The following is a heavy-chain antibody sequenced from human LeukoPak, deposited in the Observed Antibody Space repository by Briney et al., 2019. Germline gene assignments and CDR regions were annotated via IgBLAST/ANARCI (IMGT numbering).Heavy chain of an antibody. CDR1: GYSFTSYW. D-gene: IGHD3-3*01. J-gene: IGHJ4*02. CDR3: ARLRAYDFWSGYSGGFDY. V-gene: IGHV5-51*01. Sequence: GESLKISCKGSGYSFTSYWIGWVRQMPGKGLEWMGIIYPGDSDTRYSLSFQGQVTISADKSISTAYLQWSSLKASDTAMYYCARLRAYDFWSGYSGGFDYWGQGTLVTVSS. CDR2: IYPGDSDT.